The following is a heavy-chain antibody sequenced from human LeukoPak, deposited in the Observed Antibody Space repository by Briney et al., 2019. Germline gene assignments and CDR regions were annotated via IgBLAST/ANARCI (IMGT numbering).Heavy chain of an antibody. D-gene: IGHD3-22*01. CDR1: GFTFSSYA. Sequence: GGSLRLSCAASGFTFSSYAMHWVRQAPGKGLEWVAVISYDGSNKYYADSVKGRFTISRDNSKNTLYLQMNSLRAEDTAVYYCARESSGYYYSYFDYWGQGTLVTVSS. CDR2: ISYDGSNK. CDR3: ARESSGYYYSYFDY. V-gene: IGHV3-30-3*01. J-gene: IGHJ4*02.